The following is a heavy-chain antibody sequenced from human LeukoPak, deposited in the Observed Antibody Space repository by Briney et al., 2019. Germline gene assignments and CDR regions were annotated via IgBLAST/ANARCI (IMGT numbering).Heavy chain of an antibody. D-gene: IGHD3-22*01. CDR2: IYNSGST. CDR3: ASYRYYYDTSGYEPTAFDI. Sequence: SETLSLTCTVSGGSISSSSYYWGWIRQPPGKGLEWIGSIYNSGSTYYNPSLKSRVTISVDTSKNQFSLKLSSVTAADTAVYYCASYRYYYDTSGYEPTAFDIWGQGTMVTVSS. V-gene: IGHV4-39*07. CDR1: GGSISSSSYY. J-gene: IGHJ3*02.